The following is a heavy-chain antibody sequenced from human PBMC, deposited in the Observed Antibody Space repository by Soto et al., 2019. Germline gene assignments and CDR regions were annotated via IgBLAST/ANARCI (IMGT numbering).Heavy chain of an antibody. CDR2: INWNGGST. D-gene: IGHD6-19*01. CDR1: GFTFDDYG. V-gene: IGHV3-20*01. CDR3: ARGRQEIAVASLFDY. Sequence: EVQLVESGGGVVRPGGSLRLSCAASGFTFDDYGMSWVRQAPGKGLEWVSGINWNGGSTGYADSVKGRFTISRDNAKNSLYMQVNSLRAEDTALYHCARGRQEIAVASLFDYWGQGTLVTVSS. J-gene: IGHJ4*02.